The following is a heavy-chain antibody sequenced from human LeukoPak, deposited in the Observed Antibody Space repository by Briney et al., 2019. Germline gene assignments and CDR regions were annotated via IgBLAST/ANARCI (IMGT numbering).Heavy chain of an antibody. CDR3: AKDSGDSRYYYYMAV. Sequence: GGSLRLSCAASRFTFSSYGMHWVRQAPGKGLEWVAVISYDGSNKYYADSVKGRFTISRDNSKNTLYLQMNSLRAEDTAVYYCAKDSGDSRYYYYMAVWGKGTTVTVSS. D-gene: IGHD1-26*01. CDR1: RFTFSSYG. J-gene: IGHJ6*03. V-gene: IGHV3-30*18. CDR2: ISYDGSNK.